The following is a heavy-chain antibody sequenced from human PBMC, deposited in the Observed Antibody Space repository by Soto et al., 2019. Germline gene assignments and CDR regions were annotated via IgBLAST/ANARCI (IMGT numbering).Heavy chain of an antibody. CDR1: GYTFTDYY. J-gene: IGHJ5*02. V-gene: IGHV1-2*04. CDR2: INPDNGGT. CDR3: ARGRKTTEPVGGDFDP. Sequence: ASVNVSCKTSGYTFTDYYIHWVRQAPGHGLEWMGWINPDNGGTNYAQKFHDWVTLTRDTSITTVYMALNSLKSDDTAVYYCARGRKTTEPVGGDFDPWGQGTLVTVSS. D-gene: IGHD4-4*01.